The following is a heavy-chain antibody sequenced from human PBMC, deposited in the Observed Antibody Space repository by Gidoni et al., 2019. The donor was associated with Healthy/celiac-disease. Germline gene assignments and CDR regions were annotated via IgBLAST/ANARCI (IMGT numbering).Heavy chain of an antibody. CDR3: ARQGSGIPFDY. CDR1: GGSISSSSYY. J-gene: IGHJ4*02. D-gene: IGHD1-26*01. V-gene: IGHV4-39*01. Sequence: QLQLQESGPGLVQPSETLSLTCTVSGGSISSSSYYWGWIRQPPGTGLEWIGSIYYSGSTYYNPSLKSRVTISVDTSKNQFSLKLSSVTAADTAVYYCARQGSGIPFDYWGQGTLVTVSS. CDR2: IYYSGST.